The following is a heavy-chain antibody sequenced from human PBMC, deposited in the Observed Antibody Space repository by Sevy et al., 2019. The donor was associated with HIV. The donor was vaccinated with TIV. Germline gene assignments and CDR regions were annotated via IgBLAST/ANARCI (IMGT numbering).Heavy chain of an antibody. Sequence: SETLSLTCTVSGYSISSGYYWGWIRQPPGRGLEWIGSIYHSGSTYCNPSLKSRVTISVDTSKNQFSLKLSSVTAADTAVYYCARDSSGYALSSLTWGQGTLVTVSS. CDR3: ARDSSGYALSSLT. CDR2: IYHSGST. CDR1: GYSISSGYY. J-gene: IGHJ5*02. V-gene: IGHV4-38-2*02. D-gene: IGHD5-12*01.